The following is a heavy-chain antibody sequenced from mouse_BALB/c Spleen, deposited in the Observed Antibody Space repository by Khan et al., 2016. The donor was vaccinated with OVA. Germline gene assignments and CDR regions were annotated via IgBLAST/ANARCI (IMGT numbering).Heavy chain of an antibody. CDR1: GYTFTDFT. D-gene: IGHD2-14*01. V-gene: IGHV1S137*01. Sequence: QVQLKQSGAELVRPGVSVKISCKGSGYTFTDFTMHWVKQSHAKSLEWIGVISTYYGDASYNQNFKGKATMTVDKSSSTAYMELARLTSEDSAIFIGGGGGGGDRFAYWGQGTLVTVSA. J-gene: IGHJ3*01. CDR3: GGGGGGDRFAY. CDR2: ISTYYGDA.